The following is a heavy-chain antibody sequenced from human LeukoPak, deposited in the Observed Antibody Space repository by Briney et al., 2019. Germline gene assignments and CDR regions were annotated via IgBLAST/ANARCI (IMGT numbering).Heavy chain of an antibody. J-gene: IGHJ4*02. V-gene: IGHV3-33*01. CDR2: IWYDGSYK. CDR1: GFTFSQYG. D-gene: IGHD2-2*01. CDR3: ARDWGYCSSTSCHVFDY. Sequence: EGSLRLSCAASGFTFSQYGMHWVRQAPGKGLEWVAVIWYDGSYKYYADSVRGRFTISRDNSKNTLYLQMNSLRVEDTAVYYCARDWGYCSSTSCHVFDYWGQGTLVTVSS.